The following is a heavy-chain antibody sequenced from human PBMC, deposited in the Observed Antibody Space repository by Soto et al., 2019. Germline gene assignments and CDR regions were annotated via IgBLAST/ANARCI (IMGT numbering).Heavy chain of an antibody. Sequence: QLQLQESGPGLVKPSETLSLTSTASGGPISSSSYYWGGIPQPPGKGLEWMGSIYYSGSTYYTPSLKSRVTISVDTSKNQFSLKLSSVTAADTAVYYCATLWGQDWGQGTLVTVSS. J-gene: IGHJ4*02. CDR3: ATLWGQD. D-gene: IGHD3-10*01. CDR1: GGPISSSSYY. CDR2: IYYSGST. V-gene: IGHV4-39*01.